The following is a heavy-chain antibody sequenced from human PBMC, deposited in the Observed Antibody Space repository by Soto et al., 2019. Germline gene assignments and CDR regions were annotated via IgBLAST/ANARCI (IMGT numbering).Heavy chain of an antibody. J-gene: IGHJ4*02. CDR2: IYWNDDK. CDR3: AHSDSRRVLDS. Sequence: QITLKESGPTLVTPTQTLTLTCTFSGFSLSTSAVGVSWIRQPPGKPLEWLAVIYWNDDKRYSPSLNNRLTIHKDTSKNQGVLTLTTMDPVDTDTLYCAHSDSRRVLDSWCQGSLVTVSS. D-gene: IGHD5-18*01. CDR1: GFSLSTSAVG. V-gene: IGHV2-5*01.